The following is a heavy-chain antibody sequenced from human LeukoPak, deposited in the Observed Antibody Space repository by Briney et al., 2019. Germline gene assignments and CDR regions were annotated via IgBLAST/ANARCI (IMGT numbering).Heavy chain of an antibody. D-gene: IGHD6-13*01. Sequence: KAGGSLRLSCAASGFNFSDHYMSWVRQAPGKGLEWVANIKQDGSEKYYVDSVKGRFTISRDNAKNSLYLQMNSLRAEDTAVYYCARERLLAAAGYYYYYGMDVWGQGTTVTVSS. CDR1: GFNFSDHY. CDR2: IKQDGSEK. J-gene: IGHJ6*02. V-gene: IGHV3-7*01. CDR3: ARERLLAAAGYYYYYGMDV.